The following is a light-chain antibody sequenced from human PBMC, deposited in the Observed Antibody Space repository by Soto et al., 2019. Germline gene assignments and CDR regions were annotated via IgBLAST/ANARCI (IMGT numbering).Light chain of an antibody. V-gene: IGKV1-5*03. CDR3: QYYNNYCWT. J-gene: IGKJ1*01. Sequence: DLQLTQSPSTLSASVGDRVTITCRASQSISSWLAWYQQKPGKAPKFLIYKTSNLESGVPSRFSGSGSGTEFTLTISSLQPDDFATYYCQYYNNYCWTFGQGTKVEIK. CDR2: KTS. CDR1: QSISSW.